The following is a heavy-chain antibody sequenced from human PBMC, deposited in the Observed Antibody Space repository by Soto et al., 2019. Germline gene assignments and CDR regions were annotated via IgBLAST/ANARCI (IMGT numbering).Heavy chain of an antibody. CDR1: GGSISSYY. V-gene: IGHV4-59*01. Sequence: SETLSLTCTVSGGSISSYYWSWIRQPPGKGLEWIGYIYYSGSTNYNPSLKSRVTISVDTSKNQFSLKLSSVTAADTAVYYCAREGYSSGYYYHYGMDVWGQGTTVTVSS. CDR3: AREGYSSGYYYHYGMDV. D-gene: IGHD3-22*01. CDR2: IYYSGST. J-gene: IGHJ6*02.